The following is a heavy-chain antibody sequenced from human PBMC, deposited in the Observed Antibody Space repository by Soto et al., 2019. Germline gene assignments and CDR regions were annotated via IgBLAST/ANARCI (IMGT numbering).Heavy chain of an antibody. CDR2: ISGSGGST. CDR1: GFTFSSYA. V-gene: IGHV3-23*01. Sequence: EVQLLESGGGLVQPGGSLRLSCAASGFTFSSYAMSWVRQAPGKGLEWVSAISGSGGSTYYADSVKGRLTISRDNSKNTLYLQMNSLRAEDTAVYYCAKDPMYYYGSGSYIQGRWVNYFDYWGQGTLVTVSS. D-gene: IGHD3-10*01. CDR3: AKDPMYYYGSGSYIQGRWVNYFDY. J-gene: IGHJ4*02.